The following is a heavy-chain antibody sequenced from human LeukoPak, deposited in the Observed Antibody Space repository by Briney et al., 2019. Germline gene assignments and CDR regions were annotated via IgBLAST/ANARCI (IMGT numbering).Heavy chain of an antibody. J-gene: IGHJ5*02. V-gene: IGHV1-18*01. Sequence: ASVKVSCKASGSTFTSYGISWGRQAPGQGLEGMGWISAYNGNTNYAQKLQGRVTMTTDTSTSTAYMELRSLRSDDTAVYYCARGRIAAAGTSWFDPWGLGTLVTVSS. CDR1: GSTFTSYG. D-gene: IGHD6-13*01. CDR2: ISAYNGNT. CDR3: ARGRIAAAGTSWFDP.